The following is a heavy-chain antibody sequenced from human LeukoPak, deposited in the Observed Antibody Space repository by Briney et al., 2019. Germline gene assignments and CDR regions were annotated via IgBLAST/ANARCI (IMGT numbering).Heavy chain of an antibody. Sequence: SETLSLNCTVSGGSIISSSYFWGRIRQPPGKGLERIGTIDYSWNTYFNPSLNSRVTISVDTSKNQFSLKLSSVTAADTAVYYCARHRGYYDSSCYFYYYYYIDVWRKGNTVTVSS. J-gene: IGHJ6*03. CDR1: GGSIISSSYF. CDR2: IDYSWNT. CDR3: ARHRGYYDSSCYFYYYYYIDV. D-gene: IGHD3-22*01. V-gene: IGHV4-39*01.